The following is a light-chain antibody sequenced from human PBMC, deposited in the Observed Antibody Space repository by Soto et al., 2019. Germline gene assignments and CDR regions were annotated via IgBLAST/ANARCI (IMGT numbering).Light chain of an antibody. Sequence: EIVLTQSPATLSLSPGERATLSSRASQSVSSYLAWYQQKAGQAPRLLIYDASNRATGIPARFSGSGSGTDFTLTISRLKPEDFAVYYCQQRSSWPRTFGLGTKVEI. CDR1: QSVSSY. J-gene: IGKJ1*01. CDR2: DAS. CDR3: QQRSSWPRT. V-gene: IGKV3-11*01.